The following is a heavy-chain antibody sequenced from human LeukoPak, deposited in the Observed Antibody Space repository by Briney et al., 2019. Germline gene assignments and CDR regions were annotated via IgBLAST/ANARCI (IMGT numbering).Heavy chain of an antibody. D-gene: IGHD5-24*01. CDR1: GFTFSNYW. CDR2: IKQDGSEK. Sequence: TGGSLRLSCAASGFTFSNYWMIWVRQAPGKGLEWVGNIKQDGSEKPYADSVRGRFTIPRDNAQTSLYLQMNSLRAEDTAVYYCARASDPWLQLTWGQGTLVTVSS. CDR3: ARASDPWLQLT. V-gene: IGHV3-7*05. J-gene: IGHJ5*02.